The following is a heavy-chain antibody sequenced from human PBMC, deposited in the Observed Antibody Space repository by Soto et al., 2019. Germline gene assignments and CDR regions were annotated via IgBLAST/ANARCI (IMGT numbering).Heavy chain of an antibody. Sequence: EVQRLESGGGLVQPGGSLRLSCAASGFTFSSYAMSWVRQAPGKGLEWVSAISGSGGSTYYADSGKGRFTISRDNFKNTLYQQMTRLRAEDTAVYYCAKDRGVSTNWFDPWGQGTLVTVSS. CDR3: AKDRGVSTNWFDP. D-gene: IGHD2-8*01. CDR1: GFTFSSYA. J-gene: IGHJ5*02. CDR2: ISGSGGST. V-gene: IGHV3-23*01.